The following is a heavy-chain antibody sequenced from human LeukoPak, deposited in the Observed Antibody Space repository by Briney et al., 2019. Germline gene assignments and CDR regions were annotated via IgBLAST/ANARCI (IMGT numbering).Heavy chain of an antibody. V-gene: IGHV3-13*01. J-gene: IGHJ6*03. CDR3: AKEGYCSSTSCYHMDV. CDR1: GFTFSSYD. Sequence: GGSLRLSCAASGFTFSSYDMHWVRQVTGKGLEWVSGIGTAGDTYHLDSVKGRFTISRENAKNSLYLQMNSLRAGDTAVYYCAKEGYCSSTSCYHMDVWGKGTTVTVSS. CDR2: IGTAGDT. D-gene: IGHD2-2*01.